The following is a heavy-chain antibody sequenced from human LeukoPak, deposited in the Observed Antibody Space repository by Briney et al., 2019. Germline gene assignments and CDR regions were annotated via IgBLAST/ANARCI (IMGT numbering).Heavy chain of an antibody. Sequence: GESLRLSCAASGFTFRSYAMSWVRQAPGKGLEWVSVITDSGVTTFYADSVKGRFTISRDNSKSTLYLQMNSLSAEDSAIYYCAKLWRGSYPRYFDYWGQGALVTVSS. J-gene: IGHJ4*02. V-gene: IGHV3-23*01. CDR3: AKLWRGSYPRYFDY. D-gene: IGHD1-26*01. CDR2: ITDSGVTT. CDR1: GFTFRSYA.